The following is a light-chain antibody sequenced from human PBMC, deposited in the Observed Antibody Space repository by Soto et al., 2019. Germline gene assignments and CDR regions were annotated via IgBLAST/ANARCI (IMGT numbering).Light chain of an antibody. CDR3: SSYTSSSTL. V-gene: IGLV2-14*03. CDR2: DVS. CDR1: SSDVGGYNY. J-gene: IGLJ2*01. Sequence: QSVLTQPASVSGSPGQSITISCTGTSSDVGGYNYVSWYQQHPGKAPKLMIYDVSNRPSGVSNRFSGSKSGNTASLTISGFQAEDEADYYCSSYTSSSTLFGGGTKLTVL.